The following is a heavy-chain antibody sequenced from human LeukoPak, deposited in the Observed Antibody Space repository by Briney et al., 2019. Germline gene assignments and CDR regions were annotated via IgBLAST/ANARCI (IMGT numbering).Heavy chain of an antibody. Sequence: SETLSLTCTVSGGSISSYYWSWIRQPPGKGLEWIGYIYYSGSTNYNPSLKSRVTISVDTSKNQFSLKLSSVTAADTAAYYCARLYRKAFDIWGQGTMVTVSS. D-gene: IGHD3-16*02. CDR1: GGSISSYY. CDR2: IYYSGST. V-gene: IGHV4-59*08. CDR3: ARLYRKAFDI. J-gene: IGHJ3*02.